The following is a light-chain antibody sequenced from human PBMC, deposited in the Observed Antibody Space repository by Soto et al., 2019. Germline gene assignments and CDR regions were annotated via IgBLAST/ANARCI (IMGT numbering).Light chain of an antibody. J-gene: IGKJ1*01. Sequence: DIQMTQSPASLSASVGDRVTITCLASQDISIYLNWYQQKLGKAPKLLIYDTSTLGAGVPARFSGSGSGTVFTLTNNSLHPEALATHFCHQYDSLTCTFGQGTRVEVK. CDR3: HQYDSLTCT. CDR1: QDISIY. CDR2: DTS. V-gene: IGKV1-33*01.